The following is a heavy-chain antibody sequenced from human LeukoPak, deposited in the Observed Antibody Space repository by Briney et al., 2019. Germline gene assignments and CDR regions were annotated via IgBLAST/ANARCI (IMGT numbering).Heavy chain of an antibody. V-gene: IGHV3-48*01. Sequence: GGSLRLSCAASGFTFSSYSMNWVRQAPGKGLEWVSYISSSSSTIYYADSVKGRFTISRDNTKNSLYLQMNSLRAEDTAVYYCAAGYCSGGSCYSASRSGYWGQGTLVTVSS. D-gene: IGHD2-15*01. CDR3: AAGYCSGGSCYSASRSGY. J-gene: IGHJ4*02. CDR2: ISSSSSTI. CDR1: GFTFSSYS.